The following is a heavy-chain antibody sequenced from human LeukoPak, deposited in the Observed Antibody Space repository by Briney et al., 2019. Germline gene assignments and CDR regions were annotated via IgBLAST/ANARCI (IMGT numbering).Heavy chain of an antibody. D-gene: IGHD3-10*01. CDR2: IYYSGST. CDR1: GDSISNSY. V-gene: IGHV4-59*01. J-gene: IGHJ5*02. Sequence: SELLCLTPTVPGDSISNSYWTWIPQPPGEAPERIGSIYYSGSTNYNTTLKSRVTISVDTSKNHFSLQLSSVTAADTAGYYCAREGVILWFGELYSWFDPWGQGTLVTVSS. CDR3: AREGVILWFGELYSWFDP.